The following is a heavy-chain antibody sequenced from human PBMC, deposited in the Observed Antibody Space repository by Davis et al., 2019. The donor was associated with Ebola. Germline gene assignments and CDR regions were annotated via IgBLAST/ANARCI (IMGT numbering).Heavy chain of an antibody. CDR3: TCTYGETDY. Sequence: GGSLRLSCAASGFTVSSNYTSWVRQASGKGLEWVGRIRSKANSYATAYAASVKGRFTISRDDSKDTAYLQMNSLKTEDTAVYYCTCTYGETDYWGQGTLVTVSS. V-gene: IGHV3-73*01. CDR1: GFTVSSNY. CDR2: IRSKANSYAT. D-gene: IGHD4-17*01. J-gene: IGHJ4*02.